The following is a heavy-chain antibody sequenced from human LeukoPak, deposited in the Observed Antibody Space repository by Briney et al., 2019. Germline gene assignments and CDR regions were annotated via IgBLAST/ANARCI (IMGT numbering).Heavy chain of an antibody. CDR1: GGSISSSNW. CDR3: ASEGHYDSSGYYSVSY. Sequence: ASETLSLTCAVSGGSISSSNWWSWVRQPPGKGLEWIGEIYHSGSTNYNPSLKSRVTISVDKSKNQFSLKLSSVTAADTAVYYCASEGHYDSSGYYSVSYWGQGTLVTVSS. V-gene: IGHV4-4*02. D-gene: IGHD3-22*01. J-gene: IGHJ4*02. CDR2: IYHSGST.